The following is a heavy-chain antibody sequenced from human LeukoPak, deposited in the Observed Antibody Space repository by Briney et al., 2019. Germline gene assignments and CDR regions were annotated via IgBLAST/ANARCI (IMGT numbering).Heavy chain of an antibody. V-gene: IGHV1-2*02. J-gene: IGHJ6*03. CDR1: GYTFTGYY. CDR2: INPNRGDT. CDR3: ARDRGIDYYGSGSYYRHYYYYMDV. D-gene: IGHD3-10*01. Sequence: ASVKVSCKASGYTFTGYYIHWVRQAPGQGLQWMGWINPNRGDTNYAQKFQGRVTMTRDTSISTAYMELSRLRSDDTAVYYCARDRGIDYYGSGSYYRHYYYYMDVWGKGTTVTVSS.